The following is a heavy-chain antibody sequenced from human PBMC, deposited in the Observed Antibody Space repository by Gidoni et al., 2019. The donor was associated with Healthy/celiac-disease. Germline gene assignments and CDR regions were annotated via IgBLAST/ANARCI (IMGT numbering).Heavy chain of an antibody. D-gene: IGHD6-13*01. CDR2: IIPIFGTA. J-gene: IGHJ1*01. Sequence: QVQLVQSGAEVKKPGSSVKVSCKASGGTFSSYAISWVRQAPGQGLEWMGGIIPIFGTANYPQKFQGRVTITADESTSTAYMELSSLRSEDTAVYYCASGWLHIAAHTPEYFQHWGQGTLVTVSS. CDR3: ASGWLHIAAHTPEYFQH. V-gene: IGHV1-69*01. CDR1: GGTFSSYA.